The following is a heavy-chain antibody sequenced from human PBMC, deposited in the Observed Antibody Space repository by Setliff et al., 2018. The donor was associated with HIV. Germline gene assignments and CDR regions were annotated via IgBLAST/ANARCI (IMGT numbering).Heavy chain of an antibody. CDR3: ARGLAVAGKSYYSYYYMDV. Sequence: GASVKVSCKASGYTFTSYDSNWVRQATGQGLEWMGWMNPNSGNTSYAQKFQGRVTMTRNTSISTAYMELSSLRSEDTAVYYCARGLAVAGKSYYSYYYMDVWGKGTTVTVSS. CDR2: MNPNSGNT. CDR1: GYTFTSYD. D-gene: IGHD6-19*01. J-gene: IGHJ6*03. V-gene: IGHV1-8*01.